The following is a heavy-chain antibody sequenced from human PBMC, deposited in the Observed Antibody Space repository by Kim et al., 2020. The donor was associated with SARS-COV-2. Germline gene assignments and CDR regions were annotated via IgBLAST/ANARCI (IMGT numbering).Heavy chain of an antibody. J-gene: IGHJ4*02. D-gene: IGHD1-26*01. CDR2: ISGSGGST. Sequence: GGSLRLSCAVSGFTFSSYAMSWVRQAPGKGPEWVSGISGSGGSTDYEDSVKGRFTISRDNSKNTLYLQMNSLRADDTAVYYCAKGRGAPDYWGQGTLVTVSS. CDR1: GFTFSSYA. V-gene: IGHV3-23*01. CDR3: AKGRGAPDY.